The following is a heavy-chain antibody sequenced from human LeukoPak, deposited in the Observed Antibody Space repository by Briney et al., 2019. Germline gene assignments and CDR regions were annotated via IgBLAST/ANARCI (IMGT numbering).Heavy chain of an antibody. CDR3: ARLRAGDYFDY. CDR2: IKEDGSEK. Sequence: GGSLRLSSAASGLTFSSYWMRWVRQAPGKGLEWVANIKEDGSEKYYVDSVKGRLTISRDTAKSSLYLQMNSLRAEDTAVYYCARLRAGDYFDYWGRGTLVTVSS. J-gene: IGHJ4*02. V-gene: IGHV3-7*04. D-gene: IGHD6-19*01. CDR1: GLTFSSYW.